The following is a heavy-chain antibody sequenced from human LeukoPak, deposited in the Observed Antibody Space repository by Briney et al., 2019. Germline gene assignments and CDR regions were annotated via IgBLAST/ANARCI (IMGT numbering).Heavy chain of an antibody. V-gene: IGHV3-23*01. CDR3: AKLSSGSCYSRVDY. J-gene: IGHJ4*02. Sequence: PGGSLRLSCAASGFIFSSYAMSWVRQAPGKGLEWVSTFGGYGNSTYYADSVKGRFTISRDNSKNTLYLQMNSLRAEDTALYYCAKLSSGSCYSRVDYWGQGTLVTVSS. CDR1: GFIFSSYA. CDR2: FGGYGNST. D-gene: IGHD2-15*01.